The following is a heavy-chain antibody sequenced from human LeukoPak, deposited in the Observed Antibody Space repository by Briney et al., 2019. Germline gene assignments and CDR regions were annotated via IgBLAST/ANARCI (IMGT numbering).Heavy chain of an antibody. V-gene: IGHV1-69*01. CDR2: IIPIFGTA. J-gene: IGHJ4*02. Sequence: ASVKVSCKASGGTFSSYAISWVRQAPGQGLEWMGGIIPIFGTANYAQKFRGRVTITADESTSTAYMELSSLRSEDTAVYYCYSDYCAGSAGNTNGCLNYWGQGTLVTVSS. D-gene: IGHD2-15*01. CDR3: YSDYCAGSAGNTNGCLNY. CDR1: GGTFSSYA.